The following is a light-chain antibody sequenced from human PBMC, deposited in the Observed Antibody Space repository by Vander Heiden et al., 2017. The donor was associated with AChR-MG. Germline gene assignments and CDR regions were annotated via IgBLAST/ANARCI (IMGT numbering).Light chain of an antibody. J-gene: IGKJ2*01. CDR1: QSVSSN. V-gene: IGKV3-15*01. CDR2: DAS. CDR3: QQNDNWPL. Sequence: EIVMTQSPATLSVSPGERATLSCRASQSVSSNLAWYQQKPGQAPRLLIYDASTRATGIPARCSGSGSGTEFTLTISSLQSEDVAVYYCQQNDNWPLFGQGTKLEIK.